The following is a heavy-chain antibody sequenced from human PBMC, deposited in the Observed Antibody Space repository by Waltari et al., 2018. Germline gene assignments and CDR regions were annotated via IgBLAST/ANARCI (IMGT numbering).Heavy chain of an antibody. J-gene: IGHJ5*02. CDR2: IYYTGST. CDR1: GGSISGFY. CDR3: ASGCGADWELFDP. Sequence: QVQLQESGPSMLKPSENLSLICTVSGGSISGFYWSWVRQRPGKGLDGIGYIYYTGSTNFNPSLKSRVTMSVDTSKNQFSLKLSSVTSAYTSFYYCASGCGADWELFDPWGQGTLVTVSS. D-gene: IGHD2-21*02. V-gene: IGHV4-59*01.